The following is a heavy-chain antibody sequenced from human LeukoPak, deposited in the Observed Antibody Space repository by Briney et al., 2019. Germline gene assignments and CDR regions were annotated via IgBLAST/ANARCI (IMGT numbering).Heavy chain of an antibody. V-gene: IGHV4-34*01. J-gene: IGHJ5*02. D-gene: IGHD1-7*01. Sequence: KASETLSLTCAVYGGSFSGYYWSWIRQPPGKGLEWIGEINHSGGTNYNPSLKSRVTISVDTSKNQFSLKLSSVTAADTAVYYCARESRYNWNYGGPNWFDPWGQGTLVTVSS. CDR2: INHSGGT. CDR1: GGSFSGYY. CDR3: ARESRYNWNYGGPNWFDP.